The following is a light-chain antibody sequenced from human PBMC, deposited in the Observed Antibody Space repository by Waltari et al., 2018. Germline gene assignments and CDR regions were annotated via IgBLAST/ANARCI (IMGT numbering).Light chain of an antibody. CDR1: MSTIGSNS. CDR2: NGN. J-gene: IGLJ3*02. Sequence: QSVLTQPPSASGTPGQRVPTSCSGPMSTIGSNSKNCYQQPPGTAPKLLIYNGNQRPSGVPDRFSGSKSGTSASLAIVGLQSEDEADYYCAAWDDSLDGWVFGGGTKLTVL. V-gene: IGLV1-44*01. CDR3: AAWDDSLDGWV.